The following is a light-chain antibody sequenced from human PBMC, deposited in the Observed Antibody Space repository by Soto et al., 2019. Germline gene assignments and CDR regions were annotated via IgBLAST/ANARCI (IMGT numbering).Light chain of an antibody. CDR1: STDVGKYDY. V-gene: IGLV2-8*01. J-gene: IGLJ1*01. Sequence: QSALTQPPSASGSPGQSVTISCTGSSTDVGKYDYVSWFQQRPGKAPKLIIFEVSQRPSGVPDRFSGSKSGSTASLTVSGLQPDDDADYFCNSYVAGSNVFGTGTKLTVL. CDR3: NSYVAGSNV. CDR2: EVS.